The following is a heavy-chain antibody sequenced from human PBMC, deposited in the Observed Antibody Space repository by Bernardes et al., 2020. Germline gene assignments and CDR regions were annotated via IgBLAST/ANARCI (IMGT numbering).Heavy chain of an antibody. D-gene: IGHD3-3*01. Sequence: GSLRLSCAASGFTFSSYAMSWVRQAPEKGLEWVSAISGSGGSTYYADSVKGRFTISRDNSKNTLYLQMNSLRAEDTAVYYCAKLPDYDFWSGYTYWGQGTLVTVSS. CDR2: ISGSGGST. V-gene: IGHV3-23*01. CDR3: AKLPDYDFWSGYTY. CDR1: GFTFSSYA. J-gene: IGHJ4*02.